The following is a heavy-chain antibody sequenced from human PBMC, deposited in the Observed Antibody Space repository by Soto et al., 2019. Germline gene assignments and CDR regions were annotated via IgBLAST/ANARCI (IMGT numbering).Heavy chain of an antibody. CDR3: AKANREYCGGDCKIDY. Sequence: GGSLRLSCAASGFTFSSYAMSWVRQAPGKGLEWVSAISGSGGSTYYADSVKGRFTISRDNSKNTLYLQMNSLRAEDTAVYYCAKANREYCGGDCKIDYWGQGTMVTVYS. CDR1: GFTFSSYA. V-gene: IGHV3-23*01. D-gene: IGHD2-21*02. CDR2: ISGSGGST. J-gene: IGHJ4*02.